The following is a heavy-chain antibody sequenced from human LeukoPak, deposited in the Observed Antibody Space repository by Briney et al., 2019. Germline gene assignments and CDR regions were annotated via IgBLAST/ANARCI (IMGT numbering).Heavy chain of an antibody. Sequence: GGSLRLSCAASGFTFSSYAMSWVRQAPGKGLEWVSAISTSGGSTYYADPVKGRFTISRDNSKNTMYLQMNSLRVEDTAVYFCAKDLNSDYYDSRGYYAYFDYWGQGTLVTASS. V-gene: IGHV3-23*01. CDR2: ISTSGGST. J-gene: IGHJ4*02. CDR1: GFTFSSYA. D-gene: IGHD3-22*01. CDR3: AKDLNSDYYDSRGYYAYFDY.